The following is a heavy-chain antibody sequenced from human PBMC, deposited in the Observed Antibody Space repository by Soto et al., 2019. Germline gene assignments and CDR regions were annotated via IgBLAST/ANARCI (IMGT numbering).Heavy chain of an antibody. CDR3: ARGGNTAMSYYYYYMDV. D-gene: IGHD5-18*01. V-gene: IGHV1-3*01. CDR1: GYTFTSYA. Sequence: QVQLVQSGAEVKKPGASVKVSCKASGYTFTSYAMHWVRQAPGQRLEWMGWINAGNGNTKYSQKFQGRVTITRDTSASTAYMELSSLRSEDTAVYYCARGGNTAMSYYYYYMDVWGKGTTVTVSS. CDR2: INAGNGNT. J-gene: IGHJ6*03.